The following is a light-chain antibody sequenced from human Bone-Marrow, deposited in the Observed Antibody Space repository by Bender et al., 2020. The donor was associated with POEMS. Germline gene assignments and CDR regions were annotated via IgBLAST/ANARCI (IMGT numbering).Light chain of an antibody. V-gene: IGLV2-23*01. CDR2: EDY. CDR1: SSDVGGFNL. Sequence: QSALTQPASVSGSLGQSITISCTGTSSDVGGFNLVSWYQRHPGKAPKLLIYEDYKRPSGISIRFSGSKSGNTASLTISGLQAEDEADYYCCSYAGSSTPVVFGGGTKLTVL. J-gene: IGLJ2*01. CDR3: CSYAGSSTPVV.